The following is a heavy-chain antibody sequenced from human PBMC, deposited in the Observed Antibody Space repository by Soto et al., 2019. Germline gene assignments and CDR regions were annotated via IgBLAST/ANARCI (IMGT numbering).Heavy chain of an antibody. Sequence: ASVKVSCKASGGTFSSYAISWVRQAPGQGLEWMGGIIPSFGTANYAQKFQGSVTITADKSTSTAYMELSSLRAEDTAVYYCASPLTTVTTAYYYSGMDFWGQGTMVTVSS. V-gene: IGHV1-69*06. CDR1: GGTFSSYA. J-gene: IGHJ6*02. CDR3: ASPLTTVTTAYYYSGMDF. D-gene: IGHD4-17*01. CDR2: IIPSFGTA.